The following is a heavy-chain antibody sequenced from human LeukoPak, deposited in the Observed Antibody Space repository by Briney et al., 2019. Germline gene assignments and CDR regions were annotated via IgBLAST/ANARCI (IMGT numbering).Heavy chain of an antibody. CDR1: GFTFSTHW. J-gene: IGHJ4*02. CDR3: ARDMFSGSYSGVNY. V-gene: IGHV3-7*04. Sequence: GGSLILSCAASGFTFSTHWMSWVRQAPGRGLEWVANINHDGSDKYYVDSVKGRFTISRDNAKNSLYLRMNSLRAEDTAVYYCARDMFSGSYSGVNYWGEGILDPVSS. CDR2: INHDGSDK. D-gene: IGHD1-26*01.